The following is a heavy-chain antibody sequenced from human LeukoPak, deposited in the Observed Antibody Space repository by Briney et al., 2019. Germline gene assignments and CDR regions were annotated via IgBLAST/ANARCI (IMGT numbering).Heavy chain of an antibody. CDR1: GASISSYY. J-gene: IGHJ6*02. D-gene: IGHD3-10*01. V-gene: IGHV4-59*01. Sequence: PSETLSLTCTVSGASISSYYWSWMRQPPGKGLEWIGYIYYSGSTNYNPSLKSRVTISVDTSKNQFSLKLSSVTAADTAVYYCARGVRGVTTSYYYGMDVWGQGTTVTVSS. CDR3: ARGVRGVTTSYYYGMDV. CDR2: IYYSGST.